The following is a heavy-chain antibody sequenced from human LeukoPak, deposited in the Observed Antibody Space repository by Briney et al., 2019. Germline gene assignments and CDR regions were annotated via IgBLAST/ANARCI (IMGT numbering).Heavy chain of an antibody. CDR1: GFTFSSHS. CDR2: ISSSSNYI. J-gene: IGHJ4*02. D-gene: IGHD3-9*01. V-gene: IGHV3-21*01. Sequence: RGSLRLSCAASGFTFSSHSMNWVRQAPGKGLEWVSFISSSSNYIYYADSVEGRFTISRDNAKNSLYLQMNSLRAEDTAVYYCARAGYDILTGYSYYFDYWGQGTLVTVSS. CDR3: ARAGYDILTGYSYYFDY.